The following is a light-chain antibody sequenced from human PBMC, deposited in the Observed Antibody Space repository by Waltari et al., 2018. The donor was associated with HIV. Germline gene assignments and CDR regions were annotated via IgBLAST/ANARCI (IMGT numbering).Light chain of an antibody. CDR2: WAT. Sequence: DIVMTQSPDSLAVPLGERATITCNSSQTVLYSSNKKNFLSWYQQKPGQPPKLLISWATTRGSGVPDRFSGSGSGTDFTLTVSSLQAEYVAFYYCQQYYSTPYTFGRGTKV. CDR3: QQYYSTPYT. CDR1: QTVLYSSNKKNF. J-gene: IGKJ2*01. V-gene: IGKV4-1*01.